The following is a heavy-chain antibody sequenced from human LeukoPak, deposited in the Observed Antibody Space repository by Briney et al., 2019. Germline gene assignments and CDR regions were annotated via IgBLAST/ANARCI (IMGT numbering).Heavy chain of an antibody. CDR3: AHRGGNFQLDY. D-gene: IGHD1-7*01. V-gene: IGHV2-5*02. CDR1: GFSLSTSGVG. CDR2: IYWDNDK. Sequence: ESGPTLVKPTQTFTLTCTFSGFSLSTSGVGVGWIRQPPGKALEWLALIYWDNDKRYSPSLKSRLTITKDTSKNQVVLTMTNMDPVDTATYYCAHRGGNFQLDYWGQGTLVTVSS. J-gene: IGHJ4*02.